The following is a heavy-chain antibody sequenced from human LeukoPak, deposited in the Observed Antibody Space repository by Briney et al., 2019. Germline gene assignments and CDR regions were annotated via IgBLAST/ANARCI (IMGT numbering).Heavy chain of an antibody. CDR3: AKKMPGSAVPVAD. CDR1: GFIFSSYG. CDR2: ISYDGSNK. Sequence: PGRSLRLSCAASGFIFSSYGMHWVRQAPGKGLEWVAYISYDGSNKNCADSVKDRFTISRDNSKNTLYLQMNSLGAEDTAVYYCAKKMPGSAVPVADWGQGTLVTVSS. V-gene: IGHV3-30*18. D-gene: IGHD2-2*01. J-gene: IGHJ4*02.